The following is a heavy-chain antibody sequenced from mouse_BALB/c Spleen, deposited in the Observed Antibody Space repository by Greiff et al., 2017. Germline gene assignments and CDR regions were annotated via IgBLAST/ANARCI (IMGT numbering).Heavy chain of an antibody. J-gene: IGHJ4*01. Sequence: VQRVESGAELVRPGTSVKMSCKAAGYTFSNHWIGWVKQRPGHGLEWIGDIYPGGGYINYNEKFKGKATLTADTSSSTAYMQLSSLTSEDSAIYYCARFTTVVAFYAMDYWGQGTSVTVSS. D-gene: IGHD1-1*01. CDR3: ARFTTVVAFYAMDY. CDR2: IYPGGGYI. CDR1: GYTFSNHW. V-gene: IGHV1-63*02.